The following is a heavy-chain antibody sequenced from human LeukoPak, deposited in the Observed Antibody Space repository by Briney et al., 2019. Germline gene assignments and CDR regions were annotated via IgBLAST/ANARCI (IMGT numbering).Heavy chain of an antibody. CDR2: IYYSGST. D-gene: IGHD6-19*01. CDR1: GGSISSYY. CDR3: ARSSGWYRLGAFDI. Sequence: SETLSLTCSVSGGSISSYYWSWIRQPPGKGLEWIGYIYYSGSTNYNPSHKSRVTISVDTSKNQFSLKLSSVTAADTAVYYCARSSGWYRLGAFDIWGQGTMVTVSS. J-gene: IGHJ3*02. V-gene: IGHV4-59*01.